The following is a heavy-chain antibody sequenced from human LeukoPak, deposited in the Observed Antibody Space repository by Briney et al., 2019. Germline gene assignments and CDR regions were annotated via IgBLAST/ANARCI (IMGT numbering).Heavy chain of an antibody. J-gene: IGHJ3*02. V-gene: IGHV1-69*13. CDR3: AKLDGPGYSSGWYNDI. CDR2: IIPMFGTA. Sequence: SVKVSCKASGGTLSNYVFSWVRQAPGQGLEWMGGIIPMFGTADYAQKFQGRVTLTADEFTSTAYMELTSLRSEDTAVYYCAKLDGPGYSSGWYNDIWGQGTMVTVSS. CDR1: GGTLSNYV. D-gene: IGHD6-19*01.